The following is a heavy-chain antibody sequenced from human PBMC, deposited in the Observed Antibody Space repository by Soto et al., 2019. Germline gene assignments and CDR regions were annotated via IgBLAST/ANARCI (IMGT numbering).Heavy chain of an antibody. J-gene: IGHJ6*02. V-gene: IGHV3-30-3*01. D-gene: IGHD5-12*01. CDR3: ARDRMLSPRYSGYDSYYYYGMDV. CDR1: GFTFSSYA. CDR2: ISYDGSNK. Sequence: PGGSLRLSCAASGFTFSSYAMHWVRQAPGKGLEWVAVISYDGSNKYYADSVKGRFTISRDNSKNTLYLQMNSLRAEDTAVYYCARDRMLSPRYSGYDSYYYYGMDVWGQGTTVTVS.